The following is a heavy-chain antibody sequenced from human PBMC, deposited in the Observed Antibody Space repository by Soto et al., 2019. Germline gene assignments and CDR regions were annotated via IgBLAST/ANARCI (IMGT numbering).Heavy chain of an antibody. Sequence: GGSLRLSCAASGFTFSSYGMHWVRQAPGKGLEWVAVIWYDGSNKYYADSVKGRFTISRDNSKNTLYLQMNSLRAEDTAVYYCARAHYGSGSYYATTLRDYYYYGMDVWGQGTTVTVSS. D-gene: IGHD3-10*01. CDR1: GFTFSSYG. J-gene: IGHJ6*02. CDR3: ARAHYGSGSYYATTLRDYYYYGMDV. CDR2: IWYDGSNK. V-gene: IGHV3-33*01.